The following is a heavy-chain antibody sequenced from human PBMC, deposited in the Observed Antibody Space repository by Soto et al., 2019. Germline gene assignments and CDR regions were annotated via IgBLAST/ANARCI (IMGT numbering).Heavy chain of an antibody. V-gene: IGHV3-30-3*01. Sequence: HPGGSLRLSCAASGFTFSSYAMHWVRQAPGKGLEWVAVISYDGSNKYYADSVKGRFTISRDNSKNTLYLQMNSLRAEDTAVYYCARDSGGWDFDYWGQGTLVTVSS. CDR3: ARDSGGWDFDY. CDR1: GFTFSSYA. J-gene: IGHJ4*02. CDR2: ISYDGSNK. D-gene: IGHD6-19*01.